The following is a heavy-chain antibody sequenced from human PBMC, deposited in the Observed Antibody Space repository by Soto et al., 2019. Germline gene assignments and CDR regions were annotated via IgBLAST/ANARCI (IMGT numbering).Heavy chain of an antibody. CDR3: ASSGRYDFWSGYLWSRGFDP. J-gene: IGHJ5*02. D-gene: IGHD3-3*01. V-gene: IGHV1-69*13. CDR1: GGTFSSYA. Sequence: SSVKVSCKASGGTFSSYAISWVRQAPLQGLEWMGGLIPIFRTANYAQKFQGRVTINAEESTSTAYMELSSLRSEDTAVYYCASSGRYDFWSGYLWSRGFDPWGQGTRVTVSS. CDR2: LIPIFRTA.